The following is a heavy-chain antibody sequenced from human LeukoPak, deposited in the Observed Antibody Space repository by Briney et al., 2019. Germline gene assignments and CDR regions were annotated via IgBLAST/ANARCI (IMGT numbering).Heavy chain of an antibody. Sequence: PSETLSLTCAVSGGSISSSNWWSWVRQPPGKGLEWIGEIYHSGSTNYNPSLKSRVTISVDKSKNQFSLKLSSVTAADTAVYYCARVGISLLSTNWFDPWGQGTLVTVSS. J-gene: IGHJ5*02. CDR3: ARVGISLLSTNWFDP. CDR2: IYHSGST. CDR1: GGSISSSNW. V-gene: IGHV4-4*02. D-gene: IGHD3-10*01.